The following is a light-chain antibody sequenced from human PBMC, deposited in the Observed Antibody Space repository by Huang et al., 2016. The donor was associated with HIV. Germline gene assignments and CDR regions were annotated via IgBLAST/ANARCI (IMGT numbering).Light chain of an antibody. CDR1: QSISYW. Sequence: DIQMTQSPSTLSASVGDRVTITCRASQSISYWLAWYQQKPGKAPNLLIYKSSTLQSGVPSRFSGSGSGTEFPLTISSLQPDDFATYYCQQYNSYSWTFGQGTKVEIK. CDR3: QQYNSYSWT. V-gene: IGKV1-5*03. CDR2: KSS. J-gene: IGKJ1*01.